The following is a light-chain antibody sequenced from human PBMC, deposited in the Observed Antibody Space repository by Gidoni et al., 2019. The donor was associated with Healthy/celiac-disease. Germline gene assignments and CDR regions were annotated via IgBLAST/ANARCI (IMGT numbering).Light chain of an antibody. CDR3: QAWDSSTHVV. J-gene: IGLJ2*01. V-gene: IGLV3-1*01. CDR2: PDS. Sequence: SYELTQPPPVPVSPGQTASITCPGDKLGDKYACWYQQKPGQSPVLVIYPDSKRPSGIPERFSGSNSGNTATLTISGTQAMDEADYYCQAWDSSTHVVFGGGTKLTVL. CDR1: KLGDKY.